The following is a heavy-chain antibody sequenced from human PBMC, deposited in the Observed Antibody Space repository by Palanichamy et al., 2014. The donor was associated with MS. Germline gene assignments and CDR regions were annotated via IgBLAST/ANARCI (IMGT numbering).Heavy chain of an antibody. D-gene: IGHD3-22*01. CDR1: GFIFSRYG. CDR2: IWYDGSNK. J-gene: IGHJ3*02. CDR3: ARETYDTSGYEAFDI. Sequence: QVQLVESGGGVVQPGRSLRLSCAASGFIFSRYGMHWVRQAPGKGLEWMALIWYDGSNKYSADSVKGRFIISRDNSKSTVFLQMNSLRVEDTAVYYCARETYDTSGYEAFDIWGQGTMVTVSP. V-gene: IGHV3-33*01.